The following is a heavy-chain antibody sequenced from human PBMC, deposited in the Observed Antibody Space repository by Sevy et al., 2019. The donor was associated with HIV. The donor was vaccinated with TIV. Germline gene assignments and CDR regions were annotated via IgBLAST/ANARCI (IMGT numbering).Heavy chain of an antibody. CDR3: AKAYCSSTSCYHLDYYYYYMDV. Sequence: GGSLRLSCAASGFTFSSYAMSWVRQAPGKGLEWVSAISGSGGSTYYADSVKGRFTISRDNSKNTLYLQMNSLRAEDTAVYYCAKAYCSSTSCYHLDYYYYYMDVWGKGTTVTVSS. CDR1: GFTFSSYA. J-gene: IGHJ6*03. CDR2: ISGSGGST. D-gene: IGHD2-2*01. V-gene: IGHV3-23*01.